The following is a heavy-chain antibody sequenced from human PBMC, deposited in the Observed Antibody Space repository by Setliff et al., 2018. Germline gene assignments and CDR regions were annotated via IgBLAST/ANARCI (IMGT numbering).Heavy chain of an antibody. J-gene: IGHJ4*02. D-gene: IGHD2-2*01. CDR3: TRTPCSSSRCLSQLDY. Sequence: PGGSLRLSCAASGFSLSDHYVDWVRQAPGKGLEWVGRFRDKASGYTTEYAASVKGRFTILRDDSKNSRDLQMSSLKTEDTAVYYCTRTPCSSSRCLSQLDYWSQGALVTVSS. CDR2: FRDKASGYTT. CDR1: GFSLSDHY. V-gene: IGHV3-72*01.